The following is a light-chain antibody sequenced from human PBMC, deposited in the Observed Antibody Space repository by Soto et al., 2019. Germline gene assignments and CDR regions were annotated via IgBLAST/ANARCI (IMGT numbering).Light chain of an antibody. J-gene: IGLJ1*01. CDR3: SLYTSENAYV. CDR1: SSDVGSYNF. CDR2: EVS. V-gene: IGLV2-14*01. Sequence: QSVLTQPASVSGSPGQSITISCTGTSSDVGSYNFVSWYQQLPGKAPKLMIYEVSNRPSGVPDRFSGSKSGNTASLTISGLRAADEADYYCSLYTSENAYVFGTGTKV.